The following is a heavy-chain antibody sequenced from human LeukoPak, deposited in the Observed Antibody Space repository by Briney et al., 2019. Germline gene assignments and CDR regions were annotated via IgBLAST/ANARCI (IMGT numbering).Heavy chain of an antibody. V-gene: IGHV4-4*07. CDR2: IYPSGST. Sequence: SETLSLTCTVSGGSISSYYWTWIRQPAGKGLEWIGRIYPSGSTNYNPSLKSRVTMSVDTSKNQFSLKLSSVTAADTAVYYCARGFYGDYDVFYYFDYWGQGTLVTVSS. J-gene: IGHJ4*02. CDR3: ARGFYGDYDVFYYFDY. D-gene: IGHD4-17*01. CDR1: GGSISSYY.